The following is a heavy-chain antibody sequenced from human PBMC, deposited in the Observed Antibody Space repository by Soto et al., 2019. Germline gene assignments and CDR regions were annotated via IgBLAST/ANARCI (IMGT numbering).Heavy chain of an antibody. CDR1: GFTFSTYA. J-gene: IGHJ1*01. Sequence: PGGSLRLSCAASGFTFSTYAMGWVRQAPGKGPEWVSAISGGGGSTYYADSVKGRFTISRDNSKNTLYLQMNSLRAEDTAVYYCAKESASNSGYFQHWGPGTLVTVSS. D-gene: IGHD1-1*01. CDR2: ISGGGGST. CDR3: AKESASNSGYFQH. V-gene: IGHV3-23*01.